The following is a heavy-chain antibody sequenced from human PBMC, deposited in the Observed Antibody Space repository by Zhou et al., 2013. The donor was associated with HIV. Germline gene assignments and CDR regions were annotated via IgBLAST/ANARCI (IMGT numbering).Heavy chain of an antibody. CDR1: GYTFTAYY. V-gene: IGHV1-2*02. CDR2: INPNSGGT. J-gene: IGHJ4*02. CDR3: ARDGALDY. Sequence: QVQLVQSGAEVKKPGASVKVSCKASGYTFTAYYMHWVRQAPGQGLEWMGWINPNSGGTNYEQKFQGRVTMTRDTSISTAYMELSGLTSDDTAVYYCARDGALDYWGQGTLVTVSS.